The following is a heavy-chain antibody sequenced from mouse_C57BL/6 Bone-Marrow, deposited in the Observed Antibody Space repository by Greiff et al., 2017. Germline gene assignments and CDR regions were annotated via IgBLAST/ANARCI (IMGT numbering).Heavy chain of an antibody. Sequence: QVQLQQSGPGLVAPSQSLSITCTVSGFSLTSYAISWVRQPPGKGLEWLGVIWTGGGTNYNSALNSRLSISKDNSKSQVFLKMDSLQTDDTARYYCARTHYYGSSYVAWFAYWGQGTLVTVSA. CDR2: IWTGGGT. CDR3: ARTHYYGSSYVAWFAY. CDR1: GFSLTSYA. V-gene: IGHV2-9-1*01. J-gene: IGHJ3*01. D-gene: IGHD1-1*01.